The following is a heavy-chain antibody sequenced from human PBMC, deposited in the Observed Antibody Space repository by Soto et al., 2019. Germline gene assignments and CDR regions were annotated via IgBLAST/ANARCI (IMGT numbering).Heavy chain of an antibody. D-gene: IGHD4-4*01. CDR1: GGYISSYY. Sequence: SETLSLTCTVSGGYISSYYWSWIRQPPGKGLEWIGYIYYSGSTYYNPSLKSRVTISVDTSKNQFSLKLSSVTAADTAVYYCARSRATTVTTEWFDPWGQGTLVTVSS. J-gene: IGHJ5*02. CDR2: IYYSGST. V-gene: IGHV4-30-4*01. CDR3: ARSRATTVTTEWFDP.